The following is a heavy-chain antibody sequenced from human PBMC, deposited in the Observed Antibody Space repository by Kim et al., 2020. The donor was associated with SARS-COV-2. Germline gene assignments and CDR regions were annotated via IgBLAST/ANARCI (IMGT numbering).Heavy chain of an antibody. D-gene: IGHD3-22*01. CDR3: AKDTKGPNYYESSGYVY. Sequence: GGSLRLSCAASGFTFGNYAMHWVRQAPGKGLEWVSGISWNSGSIGYADSVKGRFTISRDNAKYSLYLQMNSLRAENTALYYCAKDTKGPNYYESSGYVYWGQGTLVTGSS. J-gene: IGHJ4*02. CDR1: GFTFGNYA. CDR2: ISWNSGSI. V-gene: IGHV3-9*01.